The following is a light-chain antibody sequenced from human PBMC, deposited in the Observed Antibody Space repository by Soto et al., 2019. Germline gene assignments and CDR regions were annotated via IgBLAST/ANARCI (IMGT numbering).Light chain of an antibody. V-gene: IGKV1-5*03. CDR3: QQYNNYWT. Sequence: DSQMTQSPSTLSGSVGDRVTITCRASQTISSWLAWYQQKPGKAPKLLIYKASTLKSGVPSRFSGSGSATEFTLTISSLQPDDFATYYCQQYNNYWTFGQGTKVDIK. CDR2: KAS. J-gene: IGKJ1*01. CDR1: QTISSW.